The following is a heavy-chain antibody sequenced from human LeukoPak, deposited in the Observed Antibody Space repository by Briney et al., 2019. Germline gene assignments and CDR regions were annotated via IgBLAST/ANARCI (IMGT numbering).Heavy chain of an antibody. CDR3: ARLSPPYYYDSSGYDY. D-gene: IGHD3-22*01. V-gene: IGHV4-4*02. CDR1: GGSISSSNW. Sequence: ASGTLSLTCAVSGGSISSSNWWSWVRQPPGKGLEWIGEIYHSGSTNYNPSLKSRVTISVDTSKNQFSLKLSSVTAADTAVYYCARLSPPYYYDSSGYDYWGQGTLVTVSS. J-gene: IGHJ4*02. CDR2: IYHSGST.